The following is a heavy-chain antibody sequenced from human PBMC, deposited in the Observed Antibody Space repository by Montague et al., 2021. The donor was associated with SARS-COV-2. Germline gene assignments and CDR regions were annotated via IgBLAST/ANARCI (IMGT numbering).Heavy chain of an antibody. CDR3: ARGGSYSSGWYGGDYYYGRDR. V-gene: IGHV4-31*03. D-gene: IGHD6-19*01. CDR2: IYYSGST. Sequence: TLSLTCTVSGGSISSGDYYWSWIRQHPGKGLEWIGYIYYSGSTYYNPSLKSRVTISVDTSKNQFSLKLSSVTAADTAVYYCARGGSYSSGWYGGDYYYGRDRWGQGTTVTVSS. CDR1: GGSISSGDYY. J-gene: IGHJ6*02.